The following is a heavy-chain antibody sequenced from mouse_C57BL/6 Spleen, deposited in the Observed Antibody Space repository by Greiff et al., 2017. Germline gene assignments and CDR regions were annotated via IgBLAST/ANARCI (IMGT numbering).Heavy chain of an antibody. Sequence: QVQLQQSGAELVRPGASVTLSCKASGYTFTDYEMHWVKQTPVHGLEWIGAIDPETGGTAYNQKFTGKAILTADKSSSTAYMELRSLTSEDSAVYYCTGGYYFDYWGQGTTLTVSS. CDR1: GYTFTDYE. CDR3: TGGYYFDY. J-gene: IGHJ2*01. CDR2: IDPETGGT. V-gene: IGHV1-15*01.